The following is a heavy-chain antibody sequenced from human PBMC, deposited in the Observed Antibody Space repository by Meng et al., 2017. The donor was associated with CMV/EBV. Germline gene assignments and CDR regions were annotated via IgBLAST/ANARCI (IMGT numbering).Heavy chain of an antibody. CDR1: GFTFSSYS. D-gene: IGHD3-3*01. CDR2: ISSSSSYI. Sequence: GESLKISCAAYGFTFSSYSMNWVRQAPGKGLEWVSSISSSSSYIYYADSVKGRFTISRDNAKNSLYLQMNSLRAEDTAVYYCARDNDFWSGYYRYYYYYYGMDVWGQGTTVTVSS. V-gene: IGHV3-21*01. J-gene: IGHJ6*02. CDR3: ARDNDFWSGYYRYYYYYYGMDV.